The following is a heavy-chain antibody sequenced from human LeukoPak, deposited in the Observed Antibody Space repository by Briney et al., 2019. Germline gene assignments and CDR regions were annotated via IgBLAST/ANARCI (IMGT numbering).Heavy chain of an antibody. J-gene: IGHJ4*02. D-gene: IGHD5-18*01. Sequence: PGGSLRLSCATSGFTFSNYAIHWVRQAPGKGLEWVAVISYDGSNKYYADSVKSRFTISRDNSKNTLYLQMNSLRAEDTAVYYCARGSGYRYGFTGRDRTKSRLDYWGQGTLVTVSS. CDR3: ARGSGYRYGFTGRDRTKSRLDY. CDR1: GFTFSNYA. V-gene: IGHV3-30*04. CDR2: ISYDGSNK.